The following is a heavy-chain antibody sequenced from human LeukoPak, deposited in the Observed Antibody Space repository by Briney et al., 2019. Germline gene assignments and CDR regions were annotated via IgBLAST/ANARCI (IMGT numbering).Heavy chain of an antibody. J-gene: IGHJ4*02. CDR1: GGSISSGGYY. D-gene: IGHD3-9*01. CDR3: AREGDYDILTGYYFIDS. V-gene: IGHV4-31*03. Sequence: SETLSLTCTVSGGSISSGGYYWSWIRQHPGKGLEWIGYIYYSGSTYYNPSLKSRVTISVDTSKNQFSLKLSSVTAADTAVYYCAREGDYDILTGYYFIDSWGQGTLVTVSS. CDR2: IYYSGST.